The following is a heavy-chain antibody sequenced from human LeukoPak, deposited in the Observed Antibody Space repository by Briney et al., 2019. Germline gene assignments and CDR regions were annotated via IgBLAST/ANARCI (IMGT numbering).Heavy chain of an antibody. Sequence: GESLKISCKGSGYSFTSYWIGWVRQMPGKGLEWMGIIYPGDSDNRYSPSFQGQVTISADKSISTAYLQWSSLKASDTAMYYCARQEGIAARRGAFGIWGQGTMVTVSS. D-gene: IGHD6-6*01. CDR3: ARQEGIAARRGAFGI. CDR1: GYSFTSYW. J-gene: IGHJ3*02. V-gene: IGHV5-51*01. CDR2: IYPGDSDN.